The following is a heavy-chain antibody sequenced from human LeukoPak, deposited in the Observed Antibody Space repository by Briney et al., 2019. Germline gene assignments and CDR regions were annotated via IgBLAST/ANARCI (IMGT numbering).Heavy chain of an antibody. CDR2: IIPIFGTA. V-gene: IGHV1-69*05. D-gene: IGHD3-22*01. J-gene: IGHJ4*02. CDR1: GGTFSSYA. CDR3: ASDLRWYYYDSSGYYFDY. Sequence: SVKVSCKASGGTFSSYAISWVRQAPGHGLEWMGRIIPIFGTANYAQKFQGRVTITTDESTSTAYMELSSLRSEDTAVYYCASDLRWYYYDSSGYYFDYWGQGTLVTVSS.